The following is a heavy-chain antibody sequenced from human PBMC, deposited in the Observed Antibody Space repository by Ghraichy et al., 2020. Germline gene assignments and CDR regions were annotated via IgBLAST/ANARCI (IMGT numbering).Heavy chain of an antibody. CDR1: GFKFDDHA. Sequence: GGSLRLSCAASGFKFDDHAMHWVRKAPGKGLEWVSGVSWNSGNIGYADSVKGRFTTSRDNAKNSLYLQMNSLRTEDTAFYYCTKGPGYASSKFYFDYWGQEFWSPSPQ. CDR3: TKGPGYASSKFYFDY. J-gene: IGHJ4*01. CDR2: VSWNSGNI. V-gene: IGHV3-9*01. D-gene: IGHD2-2*03.